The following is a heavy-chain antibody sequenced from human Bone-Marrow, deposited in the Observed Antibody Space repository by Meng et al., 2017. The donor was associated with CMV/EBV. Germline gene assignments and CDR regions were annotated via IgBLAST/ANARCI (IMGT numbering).Heavy chain of an antibody. Sequence: VRVVVSGGGVVQPGGSLRLSCAASGFTFSSYAMHWVRQAPGKGLEWVAVISYDGSNKYYADSVKGRFTISRGNSKNTLYLQMNSLRAEDTAVYYCARDPSTGYFDYWGQGTLVTVSS. CDR3: ARDPSTGYFDY. J-gene: IGHJ4*02. V-gene: IGHV3-30-3*01. CDR1: GFTFSSYA. CDR2: ISYDGSNK. D-gene: IGHD6-19*01.